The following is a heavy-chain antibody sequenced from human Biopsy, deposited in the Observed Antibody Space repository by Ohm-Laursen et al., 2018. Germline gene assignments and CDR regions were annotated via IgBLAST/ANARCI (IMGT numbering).Heavy chain of an antibody. J-gene: IGHJ5*02. CDR1: GGSVSSNTNY. Sequence: SETLSLTCTVSGGSVSSNTNYWASIRQPPGKGLEWIGSIFYSGIIYYNPSLKSRVSISVDTSKNQFSLNLNSVTAADTAVYYCARHPTGFWFDPWGQGTLAIVSS. CDR3: ARHPTGFWFDP. V-gene: IGHV4-39*01. CDR2: IFYSGII.